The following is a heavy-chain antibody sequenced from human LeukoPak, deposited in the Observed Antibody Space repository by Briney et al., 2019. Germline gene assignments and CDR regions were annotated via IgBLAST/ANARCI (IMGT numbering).Heavy chain of an antibody. V-gene: IGHV4-59*01. D-gene: IGHD3-10*01. J-gene: IGHJ4*02. CDR2: IYYSGST. Sequence: SETLSLTCTVSGGSISSYYWSWIRQPPGKGLEWIGYIYYSGSTNYNPSLKSRVTISVDTSKNQFSLKLSSVTAADTAVYYCARVYYYGSGSYYPAFDYWGQGTLVTVSS. CDR3: ARVYYYGSGSYYPAFDY. CDR1: GGSISSYY.